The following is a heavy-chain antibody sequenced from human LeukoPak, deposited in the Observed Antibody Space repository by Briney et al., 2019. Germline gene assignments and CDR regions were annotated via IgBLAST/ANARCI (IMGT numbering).Heavy chain of an antibody. J-gene: IGHJ6*03. Sequence: PGGSRRLSCAASGFTFSTYGMHWVRQAPGKGLEWVAFIRYDGSNKYYADSVKGRFTISRDNSKNTLYLQMNSLRPEDTAVYYCAKDFEDSYYYYMDVWGKGTTVTVSS. CDR3: AKDFEDSYYYYMDV. CDR2: IRYDGSNK. CDR1: GFTFSTYG. D-gene: IGHD3-9*01. V-gene: IGHV3-30*02.